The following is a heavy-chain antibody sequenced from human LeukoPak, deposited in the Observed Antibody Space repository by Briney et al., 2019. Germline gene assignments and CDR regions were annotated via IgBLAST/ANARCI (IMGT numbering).Heavy chain of an antibody. Sequence: GGSLRLSCAASGFTFSSYWMSWVRQAPGKGLEWVANIKQDGSEKYYVDSVKGRFTISRDNAKNTLNLQMNSLRAEDTAVYYCARERYYDSSGYYYRTGSDYWGQGTLVTVSS. CDR3: ARERYYDSSGYYYRTGSDY. D-gene: IGHD3-22*01. J-gene: IGHJ4*02. CDR1: GFTFSSYW. CDR2: IKQDGSEK. V-gene: IGHV3-7*01.